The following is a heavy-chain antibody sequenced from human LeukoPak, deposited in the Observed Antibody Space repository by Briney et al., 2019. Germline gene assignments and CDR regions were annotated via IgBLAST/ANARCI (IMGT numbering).Heavy chain of an antibody. J-gene: IGHJ4*02. CDR3: ARDHPAPPYGDYAHFDY. CDR2: IYYSGST. CDR1: GGSISSSSYY. Sequence: SETLSLTCTVSGGSISSSSYYWGWIRQPPGKGLEWIGSIYYSGSTYYNPSLKSRVTISVDTSKNQFSLKLSSVTAADTAVYYCARDHPAPPYGDYAHFDYWGQGTLVTVSS. D-gene: IGHD4-17*01. V-gene: IGHV4-39*07.